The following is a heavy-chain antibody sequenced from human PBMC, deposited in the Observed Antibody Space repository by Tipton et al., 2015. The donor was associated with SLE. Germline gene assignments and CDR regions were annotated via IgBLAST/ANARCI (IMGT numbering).Heavy chain of an antibody. CDR3: ARGGVGGYDYFDY. D-gene: IGHD5-12*01. Sequence: TLSLTCTVSGGSISSGSYYWSWIRQPAGKGLEWIGRIYTSGSTNYNPSLKSRVTISVDTSKNQFSLKLSSVTAADTAVYYCARGGVGGYDYFDYWGQGTLVTVSS. J-gene: IGHJ4*02. CDR2: IYTSGST. CDR1: GGSISSGSYY. V-gene: IGHV4-61*02.